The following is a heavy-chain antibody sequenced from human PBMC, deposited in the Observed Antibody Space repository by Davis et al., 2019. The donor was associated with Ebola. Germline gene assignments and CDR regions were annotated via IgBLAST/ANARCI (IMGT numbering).Heavy chain of an antibody. J-gene: IGHJ4*02. D-gene: IGHD4-17*01. V-gene: IGHV4-34*01. Sequence: SETLSLTCAVYAGSFSGYYWSWIRQPPGKGLEWIGEINHSGSTNYNPSLKSRVTISVDTSKNQFSLKLSSVTAADTAVYYCARGPSLRGFDYWGQGTLVTVSS. CDR1: AGSFSGYY. CDR3: ARGPSLRGFDY. CDR2: INHSGST.